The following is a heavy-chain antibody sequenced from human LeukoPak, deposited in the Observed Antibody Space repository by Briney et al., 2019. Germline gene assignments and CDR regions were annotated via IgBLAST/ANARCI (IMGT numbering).Heavy chain of an antibody. CDR3: ARDLENSYSSGWY. V-gene: IGHV3-48*01. Sequence: GGSLRLSCAASGFTFSRYSMNWVRQAPGKGLEWVSYISSSSSTIYYADSVKGRFTISRDNAKNSLYLQMNSLRAEDTAVYYCARDLENSYSSGWYWGQGTLVTVSS. CDR2: ISSSSSTI. CDR1: GFTFSRYS. J-gene: IGHJ4*02. D-gene: IGHD6-19*01.